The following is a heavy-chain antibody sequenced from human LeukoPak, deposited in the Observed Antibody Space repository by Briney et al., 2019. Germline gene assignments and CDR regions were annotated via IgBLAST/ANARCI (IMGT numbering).Heavy chain of an antibody. D-gene: IGHD2-2*01. CDR3: ARLGSTSSPPDY. V-gene: IGHV4-59*08. CDR2: IYYSGST. CDR1: VGSISSYY. J-gene: IGHJ4*02. Sequence: PSGTLSLTCTVSVGSISSYYWSWIRQPPGQGLEWIGYIYYSGSTNYNPSLKSRVTISVDTSKNQFSLKLSSVTAADTAVYYCARLGSTSSPPDYWGQGTLVTVSS.